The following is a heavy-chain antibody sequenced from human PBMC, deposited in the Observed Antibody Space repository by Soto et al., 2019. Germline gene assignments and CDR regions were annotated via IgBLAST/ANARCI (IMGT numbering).Heavy chain of an antibody. Sequence: GASVKVSCKASGYTFTGYYMHWVRQAPGQGLEWMGWINPNSGGTNYAQKFQGWVTMTRDTSISTAYMELSRLRSDDTAVYYCARINKRFLEWLSPGVVPSYFDYWGQGTLVTVSS. CDR3: ARINKRFLEWLSPGVVPSYFDY. CDR2: INPNSGGT. CDR1: GYTFTGYY. D-gene: IGHD3-3*01. V-gene: IGHV1-2*04. J-gene: IGHJ4*02.